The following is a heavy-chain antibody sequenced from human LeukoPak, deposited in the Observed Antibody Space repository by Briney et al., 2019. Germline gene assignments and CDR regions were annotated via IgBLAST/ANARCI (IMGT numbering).Heavy chain of an antibody. Sequence: PGGSLRLSCAASGFTFSSYDISWVCQAPGKGLEWVSYISYNSSTTNYADSVEGRFTISRDNAKNSLYLQMNSLRDEDTAVYYCARDRRIGGGGGDWTPVWGQGTTVTVSS. CDR2: ISYNSSTT. CDR3: ARDRRIGGGGGDWTPV. J-gene: IGHJ6*02. V-gene: IGHV3-48*02. D-gene: IGHD2-21*02. CDR1: GFTFSSYD.